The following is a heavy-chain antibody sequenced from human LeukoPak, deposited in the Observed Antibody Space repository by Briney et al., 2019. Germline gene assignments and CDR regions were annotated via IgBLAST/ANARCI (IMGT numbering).Heavy chain of an antibody. CDR1: GYSFTSYG. J-gene: IGHJ4*02. Sequence: WASVKVSCKASGYSFTSYGINWVRQAPGQGLEWMGWISTDNGNTDYAQNLQGRVTMTTDTSTSTAYMELRSLRSDVTSVYYCARGYSYGYGPLDYWGQGTLVTVSS. D-gene: IGHD5-18*01. CDR3: ARGYSYGYGPLDY. V-gene: IGHV1-18*01. CDR2: ISTDNGNT.